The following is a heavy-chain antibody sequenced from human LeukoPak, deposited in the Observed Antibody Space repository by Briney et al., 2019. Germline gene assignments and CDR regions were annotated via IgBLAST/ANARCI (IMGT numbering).Heavy chain of an antibody. J-gene: IGHJ6*02. CDR2: IKQDGSEK. CDR3: ARENYGTLWGMDV. CDR1: GFTFSIYW. V-gene: IGHV3-7*01. Sequence: GGSLRLSCAASGFTFSIYWMSWVRQAPGKGLEWVANIKQDGSEKYYVDSVRGRFTISRDNAKNSLYLQMNSLRAEDTAVYYCARENYGTLWGMDVWGQGTTVTVSS. D-gene: IGHD1-7*01.